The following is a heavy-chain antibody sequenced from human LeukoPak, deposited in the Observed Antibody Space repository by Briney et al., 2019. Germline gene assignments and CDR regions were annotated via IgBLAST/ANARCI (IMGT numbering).Heavy chain of an antibody. CDR3: ARQSSYDFWSGPDAFDI. CDR1: GGSISSYY. V-gene: IGHV4-59*08. D-gene: IGHD3-3*01. Sequence: PSETLSLTCTVSGGSISSYYWSWIRQPPGKGLEWIGYIYYSGSTNYNPSLKSRATISVDTSKNQFSLKLSSVTAADTAVYYCARQSSYDFWSGPDAFDIWGQGTMVTVSS. J-gene: IGHJ3*02. CDR2: IYYSGST.